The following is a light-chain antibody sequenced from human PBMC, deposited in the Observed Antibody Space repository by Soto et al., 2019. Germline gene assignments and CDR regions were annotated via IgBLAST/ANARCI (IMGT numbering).Light chain of an antibody. Sequence: ERVMTQSPVTLSVSPGEIATLSCRASQFVSSNLAWYQQKPGQAPRLLIYGASSRATGISDRFTGSGSGTDFTLTITTLEPEDFAVYYCQQYGSSPRTFGLGTKVDIK. CDR1: QFVSSN. CDR3: QQYGSSPRT. J-gene: IGKJ1*01. V-gene: IGKV3-20*01. CDR2: GAS.